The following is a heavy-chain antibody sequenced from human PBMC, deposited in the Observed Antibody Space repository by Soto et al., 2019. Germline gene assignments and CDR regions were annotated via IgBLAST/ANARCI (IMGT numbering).Heavy chain of an antibody. V-gene: IGHV1-69*13. CDR3: ARGGVDVVATSAFDY. J-gene: IGHJ4*02. D-gene: IGHD5-12*01. Sequence: SVKVSCKASGATYSTSAISWVRQAPGQGLEWMGGINPILGTPDYAHKFQGRVTITADESTSTVYMELGSLRSEDTALYFCARGGVDVVATSAFDYWGQGTLVTVS. CDR1: GATYSTSA. CDR2: INPILGTP.